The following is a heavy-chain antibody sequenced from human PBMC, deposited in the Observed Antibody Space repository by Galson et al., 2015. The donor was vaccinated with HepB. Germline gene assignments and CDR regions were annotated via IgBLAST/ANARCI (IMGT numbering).Heavy chain of an antibody. CDR2: ITSSGGNS. V-gene: IGHV3-23*01. D-gene: IGHD2-15*01. CDR1: GFSFTRYA. J-gene: IGHJ4*02. Sequence: SLRLSCAASGFSFTRYAMTWVRQAPGEGLEWVSSITSSGGNSYYTDSVKGRFTVSRDNSKNTLLLQLNRLRAEDTAMYFCAKDGIMVANNPYHFHYWGQGTLVTVSS. CDR3: AKDGIMVANNPYHFHY.